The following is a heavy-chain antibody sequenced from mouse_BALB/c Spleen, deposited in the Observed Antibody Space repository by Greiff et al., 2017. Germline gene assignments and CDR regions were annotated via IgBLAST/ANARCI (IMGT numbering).Heavy chain of an antibody. J-gene: IGHJ1*01. D-gene: IGHD2-2*01. V-gene: IGHV3-2*02. CDR1: GYSITSDYA. Sequence: DVQLVESGPGLVKPSQSLSLTCTVTGYSITSDYAWNWIRQFPGNKLEWMGYISYSGSTSYNPSLKSRISITRDTSKNQFFLQLNSVTTEDTATYYCARAIYGYEGYFDVWGAGTTVTVSS. CDR2: ISYSGST. CDR3: ARAIYGYEGYFDV.